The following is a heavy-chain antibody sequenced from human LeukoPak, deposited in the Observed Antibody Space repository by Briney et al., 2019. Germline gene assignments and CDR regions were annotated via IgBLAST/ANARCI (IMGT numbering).Heavy chain of an antibody. Sequence: SETLSLTCSVSGGSITIYYWSWIRQSPGKGLEWIGYMHHSGNSNYNPSLKSRVTISVDTSKKQFSLMLSSVTAADTAVYYCAGSFKPWYFDLWGRGTLVTVSS. J-gene: IGHJ2*01. V-gene: IGHV4-59*08. CDR1: GGSITIYY. CDR2: MHHSGNS. CDR3: AGSFKPWYFDL.